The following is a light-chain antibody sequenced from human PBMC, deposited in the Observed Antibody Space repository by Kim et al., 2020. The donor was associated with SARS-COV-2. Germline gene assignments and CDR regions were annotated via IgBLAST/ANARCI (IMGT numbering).Light chain of an antibody. CDR1: QSVSSN. CDR2: GAS. J-gene: IGKJ2*01. Sequence: EIVMTQSPATLSVSPGERATLSCRASQSVSSNLAWYQQKPGQAPRLLIYGASIRATGIPARFSGSGSGTEFTLTISSLQSEDFAVYYCQQYNNWHYSFGQGTKLEI. V-gene: IGKV3D-15*01. CDR3: QQYNNWHYS.